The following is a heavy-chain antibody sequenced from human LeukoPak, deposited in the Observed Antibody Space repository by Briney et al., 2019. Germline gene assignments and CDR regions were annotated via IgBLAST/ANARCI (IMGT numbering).Heavy chain of an antibody. CDR2: ISYDGSNK. CDR1: GFTFSSYG. J-gene: IGHJ6*02. Sequence: GGSLRLSCAASGFTFSSYGMHWVRQAPGKGLEWVAVISYDGSNKYYADSVKGRFTISRDNSKNMLYLQMNSLRAEDTAVYYCAKDLRMVRGVIAKNYYYYYGMDVWGQGTTVTVSS. D-gene: IGHD3-10*01. CDR3: AKDLRMVRGVIAKNYYYYYGMDV. V-gene: IGHV3-30*18.